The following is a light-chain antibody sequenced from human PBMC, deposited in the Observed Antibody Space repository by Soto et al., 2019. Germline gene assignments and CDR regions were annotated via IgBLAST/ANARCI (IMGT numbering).Light chain of an antibody. CDR3: QQRSSWPRT. CDR2: DAS. J-gene: IGKJ1*01. V-gene: IGKV3-11*01. CDR1: QSVSSY. Sequence: EVVLTQSPATLSLSPGERAILSCRASQSVSSYLAWYQQKPGQAPRLLIYDASNRVTGIPARFSGSGSGTDFTLTISILEAEDVAVYYCQQRSSWPRTFGQGTKVEIK.